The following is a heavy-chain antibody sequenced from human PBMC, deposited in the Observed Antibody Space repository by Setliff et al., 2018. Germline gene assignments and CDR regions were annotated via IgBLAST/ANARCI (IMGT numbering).Heavy chain of an antibody. Sequence: ASVKVSCKASGYTFTSYGISWVRQAPGQGLEWMGWISAYNGNTNYAQKLQGRVTMTTDTSTITAYMELRSLRSDDTAVYYCARGYSSSWQSRMGFDPWGQGTLVTVSS. CDR2: ISAYNGNT. CDR3: ARGYSSSWQSRMGFDP. CDR1: GYTFTSYG. J-gene: IGHJ5*02. V-gene: IGHV1-18*01. D-gene: IGHD6-13*01.